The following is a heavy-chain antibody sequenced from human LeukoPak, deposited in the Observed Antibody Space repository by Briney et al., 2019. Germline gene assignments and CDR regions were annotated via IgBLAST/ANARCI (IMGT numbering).Heavy chain of an antibody. Sequence: SETLSLTFAVYGGSFSGYYLGVIRQPPGKGLEWMGEINHSGSTSYNPSLKSRVTISVDTSKNQYSLKLSSVTAADTAVYYCARESRWTAGRAHFDYWGQGTLVSVSS. CDR2: INHSGST. D-gene: IGHD4-23*01. CDR1: GGSFSGYY. CDR3: ARESRWTAGRAHFDY. J-gene: IGHJ4*02. V-gene: IGHV4-34*01.